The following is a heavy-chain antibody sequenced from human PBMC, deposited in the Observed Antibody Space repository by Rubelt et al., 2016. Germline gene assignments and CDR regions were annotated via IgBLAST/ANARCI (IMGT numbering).Heavy chain of an antibody. Sequence: YGGGVIQPGRSLRLSCAASGFTFTSYAIHWVRQAPGKGLEWVAVISYDRNNKYYADSVKGRFTISRDNSKNTVYLQMNSMRVEDTAVYYCARTSPMVGATFLDYWGQGTLVTVSS. CDR1: GFTFTSYA. CDR3: ARTSPMVGATFLDY. CDR2: ISYDRNNK. D-gene: IGHD1-26*01. V-gene: IGHV3-30*04. J-gene: IGHJ4*02.